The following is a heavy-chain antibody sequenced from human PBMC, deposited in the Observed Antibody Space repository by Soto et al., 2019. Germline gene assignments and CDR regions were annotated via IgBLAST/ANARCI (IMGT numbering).Heavy chain of an antibody. Sequence: PGGSLRLSCAASGFTFSSYAMSWVRQAPGKGLEWVSAISGSGGSTYYADFVKGRFTISRDNSKNTLYLQMNSLRAEDTAVYYCAPMIKAGYSSSWYYLDYWGQGTLVTVSS. CDR2: ISGSGGST. CDR3: APMIKAGYSSSWYYLDY. CDR1: GFTFSSYA. J-gene: IGHJ4*02. V-gene: IGHV3-23*01. D-gene: IGHD6-13*01.